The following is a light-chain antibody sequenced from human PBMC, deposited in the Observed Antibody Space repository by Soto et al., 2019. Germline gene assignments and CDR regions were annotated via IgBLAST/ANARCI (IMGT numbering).Light chain of an antibody. CDR1: QSVSSN. CDR3: QQRNNWQA. Sequence: EIVMTQSPATLSVSPGEGATLSCRASQSVSSNLAWYQHKPGQAPRLLIYGASTRASGIPARFSGSGSGTDFTLTISSLEPEDFAVYYCQQRNNWQAFGQGTRLEIK. V-gene: IGKV3-15*01. CDR2: GAS. J-gene: IGKJ5*01.